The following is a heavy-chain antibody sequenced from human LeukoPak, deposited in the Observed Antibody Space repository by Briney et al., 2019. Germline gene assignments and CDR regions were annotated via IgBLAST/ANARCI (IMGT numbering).Heavy chain of an antibody. CDR3: ARGTIAANYYDSSGQEYFQH. CDR2: INTNTGNP. CDR1: GYTFTSYD. Sequence: ASVKVSCKASGYTFTSYDINWVRQAPGQGLEWMGWINTNTGNPTYAQGFTGRFVFSLDTSVSTAYLQISSLKAEDTAVYYCARGTIAANYYDSSGQEYFQHWGQGTLVTVSS. D-gene: IGHD3-22*01. J-gene: IGHJ1*01. V-gene: IGHV7-4-1*02.